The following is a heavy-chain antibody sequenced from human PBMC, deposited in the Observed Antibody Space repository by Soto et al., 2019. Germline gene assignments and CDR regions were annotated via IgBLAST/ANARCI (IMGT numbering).Heavy chain of an antibody. CDR3: ARDQWDGSGWTLDY. V-gene: IGHV4-59*01. Sequence: SETLSLTCTVSGGSIGTYYWSWIRQPPGKGLEWIGYIYYTGSANYNPSLESRVTMSVDTSKNQFSLKLTSMYAADTAVYYCARDQWDGSGWTLDYRGQGTLVTVSS. CDR2: IYYTGSA. D-gene: IGHD6-19*01. J-gene: IGHJ4*02. CDR1: GGSIGTYY.